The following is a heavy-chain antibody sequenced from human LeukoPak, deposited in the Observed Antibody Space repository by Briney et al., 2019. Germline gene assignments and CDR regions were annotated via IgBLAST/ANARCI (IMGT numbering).Heavy chain of an antibody. Sequence: PGGSLRLSCAASGFTFNTYWMTWVRQAPGRGLEWVANVRQDGGEGHYVDSVKGRITVSRDNAENSLYLQLNSLRIEDTAVYYCVTRLCSISACRASSYLSFDVWGKGTTVTVSS. CDR1: GFTFNTYW. CDR3: VTRLCSISACRASSYLSFDV. V-gene: IGHV3-7*01. D-gene: IGHD3-10*02. CDR2: VRQDGGEG. J-gene: IGHJ6*04.